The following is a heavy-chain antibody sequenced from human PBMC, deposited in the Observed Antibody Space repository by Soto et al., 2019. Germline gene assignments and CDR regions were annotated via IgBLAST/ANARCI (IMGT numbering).Heavy chain of an antibody. D-gene: IGHD2-21*02. V-gene: IGHV3-74*01. CDR2: IHSDGSTT. J-gene: IGHJ3*01. CDR3: VRGDKGGFDL. CDR1: GFTFNYYW. Sequence: EVQLVESEGGLVQRGGSLGRSCAASGFTFNYYWMHWARQAPGQGLVWVSHIHSDGSTTTYADSVKGRFTISRDNAKNTLYLQMNSLRAEDTAVYYCVRGDKGGFDLWGQGTTVTVSS.